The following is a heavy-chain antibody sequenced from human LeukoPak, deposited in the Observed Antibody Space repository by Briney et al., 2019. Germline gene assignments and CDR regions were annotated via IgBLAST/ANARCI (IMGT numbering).Heavy chain of an antibody. Sequence: GGSLRLSCAASGFTFSSYAMHWVRQAPGKGLEWVAVISYDGSNKHYADSVRGRFTISRDNSKNTLYLQMNSLRAEDTAVYYCAKDLVVPAARGSRMDYWGQGTLVTVSS. CDR3: AKDLVVPAARGSRMDY. V-gene: IGHV3-30-3*01. J-gene: IGHJ4*02. CDR2: ISYDGSNK. D-gene: IGHD2-2*01. CDR1: GFTFSSYA.